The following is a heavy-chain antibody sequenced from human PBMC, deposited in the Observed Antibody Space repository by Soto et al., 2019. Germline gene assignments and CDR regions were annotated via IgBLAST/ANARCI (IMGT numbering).Heavy chain of an antibody. V-gene: IGHV3-23*01. J-gene: IGHJ2*01. CDR1: GFTFSSYA. CDR3: AKAGHGYSYGWGYFDL. Sequence: EVQLLESGGGLVQPGGSLRLSCAASGFTFSSYAMSWVRQAPGKGLEWVSAISGSGGSTYYADPVKGRFTISRDNSKNTQDLQMNSLRAEDTAVYYCAKAGHGYSYGWGYFDLWGRGTLVTVSS. D-gene: IGHD5-18*01. CDR2: ISGSGGST.